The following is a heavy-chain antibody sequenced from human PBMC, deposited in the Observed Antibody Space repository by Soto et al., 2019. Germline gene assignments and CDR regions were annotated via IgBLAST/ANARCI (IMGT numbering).Heavy chain of an antibody. CDR3: AKLSVDPPPDYDRPCHL. V-gene: IGHV3-23*01. CDR1: GFTLRNYA. J-gene: IGHJ3*01. CDR2: ISGNGDHT. D-gene: IGHD3-22*01. Sequence: EVQLLESGGGLVQPGGSLRLSCAASGFTLRNYAMNWVRQAPGKGLEWVSTISGNGDHTFYADSVKGRFTISRNNSKDTLYLQMNSLRDEYTAVYYCAKLSVDPPPDYDRPCHLWGQGTMVTVSS.